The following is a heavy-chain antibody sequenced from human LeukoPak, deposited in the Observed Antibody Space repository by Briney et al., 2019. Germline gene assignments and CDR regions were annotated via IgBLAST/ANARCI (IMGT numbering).Heavy chain of an antibody. Sequence: GGSLRLSCSASGFTFSSYAMHWVRQAPGKGLEYVSSITANGDSTYYADSVKGTFTISRDNSKNTLYLQMSSLRAEDTAVYYCVKDRSGSYSFDYWGQGTLVTVPS. V-gene: IGHV3-64D*09. CDR1: GFTFSSYA. CDR3: VKDRSGSYSFDY. J-gene: IGHJ4*02. D-gene: IGHD1-26*01. CDR2: ITANGDST.